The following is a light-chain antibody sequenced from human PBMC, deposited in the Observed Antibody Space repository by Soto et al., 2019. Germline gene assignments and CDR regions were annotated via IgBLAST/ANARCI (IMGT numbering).Light chain of an antibody. CDR3: QQYGSSPRT. CDR1: QSVSSSY. J-gene: IGKJ1*01. V-gene: IGKV3-20*01. Sequence: EIVLTQSPGTLSLSPGERATLSCRASQSVSSSYLAWYQQKPGQAPRLLIYGASSRATGIPDRFSGSGSGTAFTLTISRLEPEDFAVYYCQQYGSSPRTLGQGTKVEIK. CDR2: GAS.